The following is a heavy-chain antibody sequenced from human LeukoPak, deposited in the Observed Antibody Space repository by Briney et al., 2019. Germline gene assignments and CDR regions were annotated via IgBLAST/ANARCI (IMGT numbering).Heavy chain of an antibody. Sequence: PAETLSLTCTVSGGSIGGYYWSWIRQPPGKGLEWIGYIYYSGSTNYSPSLKSRVIIAVDTSKNQFSLRLSSITTADTAVYYCARGGVESGYHSNDAFDIWGHGTLVSVSS. CDR3: ARGGVESGYHSNDAFDI. CDR2: IYYSGST. D-gene: IGHD3-22*01. V-gene: IGHV4-59*01. J-gene: IGHJ3*02. CDR1: GGSIGGYY.